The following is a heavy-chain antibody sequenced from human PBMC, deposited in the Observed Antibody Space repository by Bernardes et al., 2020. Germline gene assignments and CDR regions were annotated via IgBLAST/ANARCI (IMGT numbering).Heavy chain of an antibody. J-gene: IGHJ4*02. D-gene: IGHD6-6*01. CDR3: ARESRYSSSSFILDY. CDR2: ISNGGGRYT. Sequence: GSLSLYKAASGFTFSDYYMNWIRQAPGKGLEWVSYISNGGGRYTNYADSVKGRFTISRDVAKNSLYLQMNSLRAEDTAVYYCARESRYSSSSFILDYWGQGTLVTVSS. V-gene: IGHV3-11*06. CDR1: GFTFSDYY.